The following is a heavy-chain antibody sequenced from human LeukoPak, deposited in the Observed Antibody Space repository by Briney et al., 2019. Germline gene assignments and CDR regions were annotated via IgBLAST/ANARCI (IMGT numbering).Heavy chain of an antibody. CDR2: IWFDGSNK. CDR3: ARDRAVSYFDY. D-gene: IGHD6-19*01. Sequence: GGPLRLSCAASGFTFSSYGMHWVRQAPGKGLEWVAVIWFDGSNKYYADSVMGRFTISRDNSKNTLYLQMNSLRVEDTAVYYCARDRAVSYFDYWGQGTLVTVSS. CDR1: GFTFSSYG. J-gene: IGHJ4*02. V-gene: IGHV3-33*01.